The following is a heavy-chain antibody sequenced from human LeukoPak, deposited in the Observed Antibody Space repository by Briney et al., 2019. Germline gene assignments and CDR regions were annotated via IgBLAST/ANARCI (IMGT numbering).Heavy chain of an antibody. J-gene: IGHJ4*02. V-gene: IGHV3-7*03. CDR2: IKQDGSEK. CDR3: ASKLLFPFDY. CDR1: GFIFSRHW. Sequence: GGSLRLSCAASGFIFSRHWMSWVRQAPGKGLEWVANIKQDGSEKYYVDSVKGRFTISRDNAKNSLYLQMNSLRAEDTAVYYCASKLLFPFDYWGQGTLVTVSS. D-gene: IGHD2-21*01.